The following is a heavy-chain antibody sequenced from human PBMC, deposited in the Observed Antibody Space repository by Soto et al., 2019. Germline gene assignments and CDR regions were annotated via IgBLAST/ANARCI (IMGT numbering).Heavy chain of an antibody. CDR3: ARDLLDTTVDYYFDS. CDR1: GGSISSYY. J-gene: IGHJ4*02. Sequence: SETLSLTCTVSGGSISSYYWSWIRQPPGKGLEWIGYIYYSGSTNYNPSLKSRVTISVDTSKNQFSLKLRSVTAADTAVYYCARDLLDTTVDYYFDSWGPGRLVTV. CDR2: IYYSGST. D-gene: IGHD4-17*01. V-gene: IGHV4-59*12.